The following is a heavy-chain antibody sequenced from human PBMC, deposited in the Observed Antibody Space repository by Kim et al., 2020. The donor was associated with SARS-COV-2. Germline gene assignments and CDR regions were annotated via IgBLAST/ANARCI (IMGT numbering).Heavy chain of an antibody. D-gene: IGHD6-13*01. CDR3: ARQYSSSWLLDY. Sequence: SETLSLTCTVSGGSISSYYWSWIRQPPGKGLEWIGYIYYSGSTNYNPSLKSRVTISVDTSKNQFSLKLSSVTAADTAVYYCARQYSSSWLLDYWGQGTLVTVSS. CDR2: IYYSGST. V-gene: IGHV4-59*01. J-gene: IGHJ4*02. CDR1: GGSISSYY.